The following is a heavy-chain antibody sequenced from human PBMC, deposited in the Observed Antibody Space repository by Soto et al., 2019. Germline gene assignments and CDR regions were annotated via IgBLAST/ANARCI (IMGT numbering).Heavy chain of an antibody. CDR2: IWYDGSNK. CDR3: ARESESWYFER. Sequence: GGSLRLSCAASGFTFSSYGMHWVRQAPGKGLEWVAVIWYDGSNKYYADSVKGRFTISRDNSKNTLYLQMNSLRAEDTAVYYCARESESWYFERWRRGTLVTVSS. CDR1: GFTFSSYG. V-gene: IGHV3-33*01. J-gene: IGHJ2*01.